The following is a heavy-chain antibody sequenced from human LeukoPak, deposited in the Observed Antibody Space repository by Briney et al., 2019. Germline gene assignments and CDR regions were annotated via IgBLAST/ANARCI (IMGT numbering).Heavy chain of an antibody. CDR2: ISYDGSNK. CDR3: AKDYEVRYYDSSGLFDI. V-gene: IGHV3-30*18. J-gene: IGHJ3*02. D-gene: IGHD3-22*01. Sequence: GGSLRLSCAASGFTFSSYGMHWVRQAPGKGLEWVAVISYDGSNKYYADSVKGRFTISRDNSKNTLYLQMNSLRAEDTAVYYCAKDYEVRYYDSSGLFDIWGQGTMVTVSS. CDR1: GFTFSSYG.